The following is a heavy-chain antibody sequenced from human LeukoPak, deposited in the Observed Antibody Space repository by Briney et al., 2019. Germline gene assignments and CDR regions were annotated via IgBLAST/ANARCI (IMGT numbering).Heavy chain of an antibody. J-gene: IGHJ4*02. CDR1: GGTFSSYA. CDR2: IIPIFATA. D-gene: IGHD6-19*01. CDR3: VREGLSATFAF. V-gene: IGHV1-69*05. Sequence: SVKVSFNASGGTFSSYAISWVRQAPGQGLEWMGGIIPIFATANYAQKFQGRVTITTDESTNTAFMELSSLRSEDTAIYYCVREGLSATFAFWGQGTLVTVSS.